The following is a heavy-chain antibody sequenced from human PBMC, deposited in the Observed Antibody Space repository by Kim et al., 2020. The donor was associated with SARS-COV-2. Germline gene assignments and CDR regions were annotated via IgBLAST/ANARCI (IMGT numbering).Heavy chain of an antibody. Sequence: KYSQKFQGRVTITRDTSASTAYMELRSLRSEDTAVYYCARSLGAVAGPYWGQGTLVTVSS. D-gene: IGHD6-19*01. V-gene: IGHV1-3*01. J-gene: IGHJ4*02. CDR3: ARSLGAVAGPY.